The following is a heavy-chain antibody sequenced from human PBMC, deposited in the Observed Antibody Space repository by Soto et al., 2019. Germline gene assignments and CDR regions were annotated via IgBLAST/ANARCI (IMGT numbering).Heavy chain of an antibody. CDR1: GGPYSKYS. V-gene: IGHV1-69*02. CDR2: IIPIFDIT. CDR3: ARSLLGDYYDSDGLDN. J-gene: IGHJ4*02. D-gene: IGHD3-22*01. Sequence: QVQLVQSGTEVKKPGSSVTVSCKASGGPYSKYSISWVRQAPGQGLEWMGRIIPIFDITNYAQKFQGRVTITAYKSTSTVYMDLSSRRSEDTAVYYCARSLLGDYYDSDGLDNWGQGTLVTVSS.